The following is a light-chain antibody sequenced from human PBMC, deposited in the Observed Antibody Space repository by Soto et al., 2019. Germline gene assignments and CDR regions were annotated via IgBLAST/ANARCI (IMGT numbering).Light chain of an antibody. J-gene: IGLJ1*01. Sequence: QSALTQPPAVSAAPGQTVTISCSGISSNIGNNYVSWYQQLPGTAPKLLIYDNNKRPSGIPDRFSGSKSGASATLGITGLQTGDEAYYFCATCNSSLSALFGTGTKLTVL. V-gene: IGLV1-51*01. CDR1: SSNIGNNY. CDR3: ATCNSSLSAL. CDR2: DNN.